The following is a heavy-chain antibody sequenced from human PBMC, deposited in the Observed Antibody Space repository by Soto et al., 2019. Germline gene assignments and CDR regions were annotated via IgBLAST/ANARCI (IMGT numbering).Heavy chain of an antibody. J-gene: IGHJ6*02. Sequence: QLQLQESGPGLVKPSETLSLTCTVSGGSISSSSYWGWIRQPPGKGLEWIGSIYSIGSTYYNPSLKXRVTISVDTSKNQFSLKLSSVTAADTAVYYCRRSSRYSTDVWGQGTTVTVSS. CDR1: GGSISSSSY. CDR3: RRSSRYSTDV. CDR2: IYSIGST. D-gene: IGHD6-13*01. V-gene: IGHV4-39*01.